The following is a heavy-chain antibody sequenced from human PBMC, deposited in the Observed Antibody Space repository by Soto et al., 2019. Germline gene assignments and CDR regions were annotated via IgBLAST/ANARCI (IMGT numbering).Heavy chain of an antibody. D-gene: IGHD3-10*01. CDR2: INAANGYT. Sequence: QVQLVQSGAEVKKPGASVKVSCKASGYSFTSFPIHWVRQAPGQGLECMGWINAANGYTRYSQKFQGRVTITRDTSATTAYMDLRTLTSEDTAVYYWARGGGLDDWGQGTLITVSS. V-gene: IGHV1-3*01. CDR1: GYSFTSFP. J-gene: IGHJ4*02. CDR3: ARGGGLDD.